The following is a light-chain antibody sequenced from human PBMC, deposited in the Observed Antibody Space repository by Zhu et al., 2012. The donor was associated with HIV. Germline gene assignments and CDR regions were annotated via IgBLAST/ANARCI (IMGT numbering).Light chain of an antibody. J-gene: IGKJ4*01. CDR2: DTS. CDR3: QQRSSWPLT. V-gene: IGKV3-11*01. CDR1: GSVRSF. Sequence: IVLTQSPATLSLSPGERATVSCRASGSVRSFLAWYQQKPGQAPRLPIYDTSKRATGIPARFSGSGSGTDFTLTISSLEPEDFALYYCQQRSSWPLTFGGGTQGGDQT.